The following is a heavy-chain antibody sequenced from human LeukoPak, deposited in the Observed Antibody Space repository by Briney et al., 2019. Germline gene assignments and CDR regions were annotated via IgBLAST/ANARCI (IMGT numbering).Heavy chain of an antibody. CDR3: AEDGASVGDYHWFDS. V-gene: IGHV3-23*01. CDR2: ISGSGGNT. D-gene: IGHD4-17*01. CDR1: GFTFSSYA. J-gene: IGHJ5*01. Sequence: GGSLRLSCAASGFTFSSYAINWVRQAPGKGLEWVSTISGSGGNTYYADFVKGRFTISRDNSKNTLFLQMNTLTTEDTAVYYCAEDGASVGDYHWFDSWGQGTLVTVAS.